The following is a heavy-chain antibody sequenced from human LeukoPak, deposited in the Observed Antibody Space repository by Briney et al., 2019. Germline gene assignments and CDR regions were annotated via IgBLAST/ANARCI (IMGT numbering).Heavy chain of an antibody. CDR2: IRYDGSNK. Sequence: GGSLRLSXAASGFTFSSYGIHWVRQAPGKGLEWVAFIRYDGSNKYYADSVKGRSTISRDNSKNTLYLQMNSLRAEDTAVYYCAKDLSGGLDYWGQGTLVTVSS. CDR3: AKDLSGGLDY. CDR1: GFTFSSYG. J-gene: IGHJ4*02. V-gene: IGHV3-30*02. D-gene: IGHD1-26*01.